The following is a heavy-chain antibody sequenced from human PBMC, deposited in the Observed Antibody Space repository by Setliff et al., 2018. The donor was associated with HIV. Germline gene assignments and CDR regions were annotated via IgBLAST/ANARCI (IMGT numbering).Heavy chain of an antibody. Sequence: ASVKVSCKASGYSFTDYYIHWVRQAPGQGLEWMGWINPSGGSTSYAQKFQGRVTMTRDTSTSTVYMELSSLRSEDTAVYYCARGGMMEMALESDYWGQGTLVTVSS. J-gene: IGHJ4*02. V-gene: IGHV1-46*01. CDR3: ARGGMMEMALESDY. CDR2: INPSGGST. CDR1: GYSFTDYY. D-gene: IGHD3-16*01.